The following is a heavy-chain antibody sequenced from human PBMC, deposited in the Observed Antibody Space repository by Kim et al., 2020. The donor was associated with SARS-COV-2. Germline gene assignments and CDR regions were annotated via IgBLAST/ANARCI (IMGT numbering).Heavy chain of an antibody. J-gene: IGHJ6*02. CDR2: IYYSGST. CDR1: GGSISSYY. D-gene: IGHD1-26*01. V-gene: IGHV4-59*01. Sequence: SETLSLTCTVSGGSISSYYWSWIRQPPGKGLEWIGYIYYSGSTNYNPSLKSRVTISVDTSKNQFSLKLSSVTAADTAVYYCAGPSGSYYYYGMDVWGQGTTVTVSS. CDR3: AGPSGSYYYYGMDV.